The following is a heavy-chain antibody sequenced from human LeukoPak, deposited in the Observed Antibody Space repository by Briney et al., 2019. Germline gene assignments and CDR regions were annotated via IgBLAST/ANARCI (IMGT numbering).Heavy chain of an antibody. J-gene: IGHJ6*02. CDR2: ISAYNGNT. V-gene: IGHV1-18*01. CDR3: ARDELLWFGESSYGMDV. D-gene: IGHD3-10*01. Sequence: ASVKVSCKASGYTFTSYGISWVRQAPGQGLEWMGWISAYNGNTNYAQKLQGRVTMTTDTSTSTAYMELRSLRSDDTAVYYCARDELLWFGESSYGMDVWGQGTTVTVSS. CDR1: GYTFTSYG.